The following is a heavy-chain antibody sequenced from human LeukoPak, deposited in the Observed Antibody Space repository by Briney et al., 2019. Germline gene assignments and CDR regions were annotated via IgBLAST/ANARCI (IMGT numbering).Heavy chain of an antibody. Sequence: GTSLRLSCAASGFTFSSYGMHWVRQAPGKGLEWVAVISHDGSNKYYADSVKGRFTISRDNSKNTLYLQMNSLRAEDTAVCYCAKDRHSTYDSSGYYGGFWDYWGQGTLVTVSS. V-gene: IGHV3-30*18. CDR2: ISHDGSNK. D-gene: IGHD3-22*01. J-gene: IGHJ4*02. CDR1: GFTFSSYG. CDR3: AKDRHSTYDSSGYYGGFWDY.